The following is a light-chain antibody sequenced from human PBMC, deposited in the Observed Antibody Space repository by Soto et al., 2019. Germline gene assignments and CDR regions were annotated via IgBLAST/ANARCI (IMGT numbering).Light chain of an antibody. J-gene: IGKJ1*01. Sequence: EIVLTQSPATLSLSPGERATLSCRASQSVSRYLAWYQQKPGQAPRLLIYDASNRATGIPARFSGSGSGTDFTLTISSLEPEDFAVYYCQPRSNWPRTFGQGTKVEIK. V-gene: IGKV3-11*01. CDR2: DAS. CDR3: QPRSNWPRT. CDR1: QSVSRY.